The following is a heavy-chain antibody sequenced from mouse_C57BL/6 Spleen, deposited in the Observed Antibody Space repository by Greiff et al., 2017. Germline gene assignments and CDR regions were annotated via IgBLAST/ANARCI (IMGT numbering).Heavy chain of an antibody. CDR3: ARNYYGNYGGYFDV. CDR1: GFTFSDYY. D-gene: IGHD2-1*01. J-gene: IGHJ1*03. V-gene: IGHV5-12*01. Sequence: EVQLVESGGGLVQPGGSLKLSCAASGFTFSDYYMYWVRQTPEKRLEWVAYISNGGGSTYYPDTVQGRFTMSRDNAKNTLYLQMSRLKSEDTAMYYCARNYYGNYGGYFDVWGTGTTVTVSS. CDR2: ISNGGGST.